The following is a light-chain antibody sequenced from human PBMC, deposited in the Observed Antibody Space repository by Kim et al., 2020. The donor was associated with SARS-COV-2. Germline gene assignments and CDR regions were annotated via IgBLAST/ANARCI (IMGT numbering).Light chain of an antibody. Sequence: EVVLTQSPGPLSLSPGERATLSCRASQSVSMSYLAWYQQKPGQAPRLLIYGAVTRATGIPDRFSGSGSGTAFTLTITRLGPEESAVYFCQQYGSSPQTLGQGTKLEF. CDR3: QQYGSSPQT. J-gene: IGKJ2*01. CDR1: QSVSMSY. CDR2: GAV. V-gene: IGKV3-20*01.